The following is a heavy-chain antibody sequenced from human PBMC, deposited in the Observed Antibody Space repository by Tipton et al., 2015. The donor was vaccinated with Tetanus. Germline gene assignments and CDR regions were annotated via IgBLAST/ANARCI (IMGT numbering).Heavy chain of an antibody. CDR3: GGRDRTTGTTLGLFDH. D-gene: IGHD1-1*01. V-gene: IGHV3-49*03. CDR2: IRSKDYGGTT. Sequence: SLRLSCTGSGFTFGDYGMNWFRQAPGKGLEWIGLIRSKDYGGTTEYAASVKDRFTISRDDSKSTAYLQMDSLKTEDTAVYYCGGRDRTTGTTLGLFDHWGQGILVTVPS. CDR1: GFTFGDYG. J-gene: IGHJ4*02.